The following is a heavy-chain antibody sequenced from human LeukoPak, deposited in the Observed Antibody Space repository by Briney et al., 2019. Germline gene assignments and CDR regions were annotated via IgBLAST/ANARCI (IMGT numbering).Heavy chain of an antibody. CDR2: INHGGST. V-gene: IGHV4-34*01. J-gene: IGHJ3*02. Sequence: SETLSLTCAVYGGSFSGYYWSWIRQPPGKGLEWIGEINHGGSTNYNPSLKSRVTISVDTSKNQFSLKLSSVTAADTAVYYCARFTGYCSGTSCYPNAFDIWGQGTMVTVSS. D-gene: IGHD2-2*01. CDR3: ARFTGYCSGTSCYPNAFDI. CDR1: GGSFSGYY.